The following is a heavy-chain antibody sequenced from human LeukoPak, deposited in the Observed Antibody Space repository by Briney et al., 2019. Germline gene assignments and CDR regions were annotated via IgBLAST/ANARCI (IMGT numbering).Heavy chain of an antibody. V-gene: IGHV3-48*03. J-gene: IGHJ3*02. CDR1: GFTFSSYE. D-gene: IGHD3-3*01. CDR2: ISSSGSTI. CDR3: ARDTSGFLEILGDAFDM. Sequence: GSLRLSCAASGFTFSSYEMNWVRQAPGKGLEWVSYISSSGSTIYYADSVKGRFTISRDNAKNSLYLQMNSLRAEDTAVYFCARDTSGFLEILGDAFDMWGQGTVVTVSS.